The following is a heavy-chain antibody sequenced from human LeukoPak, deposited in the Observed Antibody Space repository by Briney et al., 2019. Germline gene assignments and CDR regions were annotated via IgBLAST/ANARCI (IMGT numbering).Heavy chain of an antibody. CDR2: IYSGGST. V-gene: IGHV3-53*04. J-gene: IGHJ3*02. Sequence: PGGSLRLSCAASGCTVSSNYMSWVRQAPGKGLEWVSVIYSGGSTYYADSVKGRFTISRHNSKNTLYLQMNSLRAEDTAVYYCARSGYNDAFDIWGQGTMVTVSS. CDR1: GCTVSSNY. D-gene: IGHD3-3*01. CDR3: ARSGYNDAFDI.